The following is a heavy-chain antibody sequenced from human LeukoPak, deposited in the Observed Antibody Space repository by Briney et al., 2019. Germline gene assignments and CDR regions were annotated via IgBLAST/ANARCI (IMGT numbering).Heavy chain of an antibody. D-gene: IGHD3-22*01. CDR2: IYPDDSYT. CDR3: ARSRDSSGYYYLI. J-gene: IGHJ4*02. V-gene: IGHV5-51*01. CDR1: GYTFTNYW. Sequence: GESLKISCEASGYTFTNYWIGWVRQMPGKGLEWMGIIYPDDSYTKYSPSFQGQVTISADKSISTAYLQWSSLKAADTAMYYCARSRDSSGYYYLIWGQGTLVTVSS.